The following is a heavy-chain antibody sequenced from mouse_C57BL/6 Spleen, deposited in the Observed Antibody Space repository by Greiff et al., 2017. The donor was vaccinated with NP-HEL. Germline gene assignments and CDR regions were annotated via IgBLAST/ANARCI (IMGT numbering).Heavy chain of an antibody. Sequence: QVQLQQPGAELVRPGSSVKLSCKASGYTFTSYWMHWVKQRPIQGLEWIGNIDPSDSETHYNQKFKDKATLTVDESSSTAYMQLSSLTSEDSAVYYCARGEWGHVFAYWGQGTLVTVSA. D-gene: IGHD1-3*01. CDR1: GYTFTSYW. V-gene: IGHV1-52*01. CDR2: IDPSDSET. CDR3: ARGEWGHVFAY. J-gene: IGHJ3*01.